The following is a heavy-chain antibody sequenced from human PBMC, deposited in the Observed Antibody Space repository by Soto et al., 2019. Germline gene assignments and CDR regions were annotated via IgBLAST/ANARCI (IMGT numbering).Heavy chain of an antibody. D-gene: IGHD3-10*01. J-gene: IGHJ4*02. CDR1: GFTFSSYG. CDR3: AREVCGFGEALDY. Sequence: QVQLVESGGGVVQPGRSLRLSCAASGFTFSSYGMHWVRQAPGKGLEWVAVIWYDGSNKYYADSVKGRFTISRDNSKNTLYLQMNSLRAEDTAVYYCAREVCGFGEALDYWGQGTLVTVSS. V-gene: IGHV3-33*01. CDR2: IWYDGSNK.